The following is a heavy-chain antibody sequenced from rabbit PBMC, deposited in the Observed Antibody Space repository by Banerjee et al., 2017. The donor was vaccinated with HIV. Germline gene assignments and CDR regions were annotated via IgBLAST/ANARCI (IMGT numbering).Heavy chain of an antibody. V-gene: IGHV1S45*01. D-gene: IGHD4-2*01. Sequence: QEQLEESGADLVKPGGSLTLTCTASGFSFSINYWICWVRQAPGKRPEWIACFYNGDGSTYYATWVNGRFTLSKTSSTTVTLQMTSLTAADTATYFCARGYPDSTAYELWGQGTLVTVS. CDR2: FYNGDGST. J-gene: IGHJ3*01. CDR1: GFSFSINYW. CDR3: ARGYPDSTAYEL.